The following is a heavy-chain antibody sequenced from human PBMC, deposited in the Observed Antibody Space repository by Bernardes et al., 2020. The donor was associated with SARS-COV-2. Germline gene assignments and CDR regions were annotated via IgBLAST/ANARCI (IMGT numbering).Heavy chain of an antibody. V-gene: IGHV4-34*01. CDR1: GGSFSGYY. CDR3: VRGGYWRFDS. D-gene: IGHD5-12*01. CDR2: INHRGSA. J-gene: IGHJ4*02. Sequence: SETLSLTRAVYGGSFSGYYWSWIRQPPGKGLEWIGEINHRGSANYNPSLKSRVTTSVDTSKNQFSLNLRSVTAADTAVYYCVRGGYWRFDSWGQGALVTVSS.